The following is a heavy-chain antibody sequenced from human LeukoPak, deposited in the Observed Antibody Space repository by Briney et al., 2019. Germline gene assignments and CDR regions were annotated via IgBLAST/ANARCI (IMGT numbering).Heavy chain of an antibody. CDR3: ARDRSTGSYDY. Sequence: GGSLRLSCAASGFSVSDNYMSWVRQAPGKGLEWVSIIYSSGTIFYADSVKGRFTISRDNSKVTVFLQMNSLRTEDTAVYYCARDRSTGSYDYWGQGTLVSVSS. D-gene: IGHD1-26*01. CDR2: IYSSGTI. V-gene: IGHV3-53*01. CDR1: GFSVSDNY. J-gene: IGHJ4*02.